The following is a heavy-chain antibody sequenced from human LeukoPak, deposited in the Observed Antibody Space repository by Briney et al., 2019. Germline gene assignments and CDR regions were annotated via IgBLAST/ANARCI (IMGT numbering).Heavy chain of an antibody. Sequence: PSETLSLTCAVYGGSFSGYYWSWIRQPPGKGLEGIGEINHSGSTNYNPSLKSRVTISVDTSKDQFSLKLSSVTAADTAVYYCARGWVFDIWGQGTMVTVSS. CDR3: ARGWVFDI. D-gene: IGHD7-27*01. J-gene: IGHJ3*02. V-gene: IGHV4-34*01. CDR1: GGSFSGYY. CDR2: INHSGST.